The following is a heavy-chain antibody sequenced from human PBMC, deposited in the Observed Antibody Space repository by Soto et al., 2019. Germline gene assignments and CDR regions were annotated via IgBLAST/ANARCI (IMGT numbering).Heavy chain of an antibody. CDR3: AEGWHVMVVASSFDY. J-gene: IGHJ4*02. CDR2: INPSGGHT. CDR1: GNTFSNYY. D-gene: IGHD2-21*01. Sequence: ASVKVSCKASGNTFSNYYIHWVRQAPGQGLEWMGTINPSGGHTTYAQKFLGRVTMTRDSSTSTLYMELTSLRFEDTAVYYCAEGWHVMVVASSFDYWGQGTLVTVSS. V-gene: IGHV1-46*03.